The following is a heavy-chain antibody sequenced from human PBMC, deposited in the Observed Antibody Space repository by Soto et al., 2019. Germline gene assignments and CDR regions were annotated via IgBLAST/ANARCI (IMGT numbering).Heavy chain of an antibody. J-gene: IGHJ6*02. CDR2: IIPIFGTA. Sequence: QVQLVQSGAEVKKPGSSVKVSCKASGGTFSSYAISWVRQAPGQGLEWMGGIIPIFGTANYAQKFQGRVTITVDESTSTAYMEVSSLRSEDTAVYYCARTVLRYFDRYYYYGMDVWGQGTTVTVSS. CDR1: GGTFSSYA. D-gene: IGHD3-9*01. V-gene: IGHV1-69*01. CDR3: ARTVLRYFDRYYYYGMDV.